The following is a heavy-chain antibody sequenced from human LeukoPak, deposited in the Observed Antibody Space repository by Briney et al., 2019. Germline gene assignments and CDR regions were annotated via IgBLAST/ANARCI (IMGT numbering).Heavy chain of an antibody. J-gene: IGHJ6*03. Sequence: SETLSFTCTVSGGSISSHYWSWIRQPPGKGLEWIGYIYYSGSTNYNPSLKSRVTISVDTSKNQFSLKLSSVTAADTAVYYCARGGEQQLVRFYYYYYMDVWGKGTTVTVSS. V-gene: IGHV4-59*11. CDR1: GGSISSHY. D-gene: IGHD6-13*01. CDR3: ARGGEQQLVRFYYYYYMDV. CDR2: IYYSGST.